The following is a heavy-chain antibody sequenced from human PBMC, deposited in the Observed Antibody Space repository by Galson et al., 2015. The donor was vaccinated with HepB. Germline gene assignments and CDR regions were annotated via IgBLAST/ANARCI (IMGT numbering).Heavy chain of an antibody. CDR1: GFTFSSYW. Sequence: SLRLSCAASGFTFSSYWMHWVRQAPGKGLVWVSRINSDGSSTTYADSVKGRFTISRDNAKNTLFLQMNSLRAEDTALYYCARDAYSGSYPSRDWGQGTLVTVSS. D-gene: IGHD1-26*01. J-gene: IGHJ4*02. V-gene: IGHV3-74*01. CDR3: ARDAYSGSYPSRD. CDR2: INSDGSST.